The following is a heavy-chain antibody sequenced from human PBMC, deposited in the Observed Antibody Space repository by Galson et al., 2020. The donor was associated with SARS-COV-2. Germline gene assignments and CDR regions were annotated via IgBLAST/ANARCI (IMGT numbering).Heavy chain of an antibody. V-gene: IGHV4-30-4*01. CDR2: IYYSGTT. D-gene: IGHD1-26*01. CDR1: GGSITSADYY. J-gene: IGHJ3*02. CDR3: ARDNGIVGVTPDAFNS. Sequence: SETLSLTCTVSGGSITSADYYWSWIRQPPGRGLEWIGYIYYSGTTYYNPSLQSRVTISLDTSKNQFSLKMTSVTAADTAVYYCARDNGIVGVTPDAFNSWGQGTMVTVSS.